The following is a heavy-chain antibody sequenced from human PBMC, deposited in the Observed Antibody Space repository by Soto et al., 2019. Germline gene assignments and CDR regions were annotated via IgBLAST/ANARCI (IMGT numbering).Heavy chain of an antibody. CDR1: GFTVSTKY. Sequence: EVQLVESGGGLVQPGGSLRLSCAACGFTVSTKYMSWVRQAPGKGLEWVSVIYSGGSTSYADSVRGRFTISRDNSKNTVNLQMNSLRAEDTAVYYCARDPWAADYWGQGTLVTVSS. J-gene: IGHJ4*02. CDR2: IYSGGST. CDR3: ARDPWAADY. D-gene: IGHD3-16*01. V-gene: IGHV3-66*01.